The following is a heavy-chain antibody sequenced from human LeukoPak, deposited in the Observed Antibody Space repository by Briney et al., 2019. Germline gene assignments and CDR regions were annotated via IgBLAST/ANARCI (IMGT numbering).Heavy chain of an antibody. V-gene: IGHV4-59*11. CDR1: DDSISSHY. J-gene: IGHJ3*02. Sequence: SETLSLTCTVSDDSISSHYWNWIRQPPGKGLEWIGYISYIGSTNYNPSLKSRVTISVDTSKNQFSLKVSSVTAADTAVYYCARDPTTVTKGFDIWGQGTLVTVSS. CDR2: ISYIGST. D-gene: IGHD4-17*01. CDR3: ARDPTTVTKGFDI.